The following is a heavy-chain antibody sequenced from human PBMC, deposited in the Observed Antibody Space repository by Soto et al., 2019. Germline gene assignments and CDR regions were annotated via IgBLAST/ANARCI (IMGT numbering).Heavy chain of an antibody. Sequence: GGSLRLSCAASGFTFSSYAMSWVRQAPGKGLEWVSAISGSGGSTYYADSVKGRFTISRDNSKNTLYLQMNSLRAEDTAVYYCAKEGVCSGGSCYPPWFDPWGQGTLVTVS. CDR3: AKEGVCSGGSCYPPWFDP. V-gene: IGHV3-23*01. D-gene: IGHD2-15*01. CDR1: GFTFSSYA. CDR2: ISGSGGST. J-gene: IGHJ5*02.